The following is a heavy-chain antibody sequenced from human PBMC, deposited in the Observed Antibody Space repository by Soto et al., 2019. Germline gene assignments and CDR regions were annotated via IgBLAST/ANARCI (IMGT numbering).Heavy chain of an antibody. V-gene: IGHV3-7*01. CDR2: IKQDGSEK. CDR3: ERDGYCSSTSCYGEGRDY. J-gene: IGHJ4*02. CDR1: GFTFSSYW. D-gene: IGHD2-2*03. Sequence: EVKMVESGGGLVQPGGSLRLSCAASGFTFSSYWMSWVRQAPGKGLEWVANIKQDGSEKYYVDSVKGRFTISRDNAKNSVDLQMNSLRAEDTAVYYCERDGYCSSTSCYGEGRDYWGQGTLVTVSS.